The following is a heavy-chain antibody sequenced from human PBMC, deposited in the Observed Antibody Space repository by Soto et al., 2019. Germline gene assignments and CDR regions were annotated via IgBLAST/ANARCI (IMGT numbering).Heavy chain of an antibody. J-gene: IGHJ4*02. CDR3: ARHGSSGWYDQSDY. Sequence: GESLKISCEVSGYSFTTYWMGWVRQMPGKGLEWIGIIFPADSDTRYSPSFEGQVTISADTPTNTIYLQWSSLKSSDSAIYYCARHGSSGWYDQSDYWGQGTPVTVSS. CDR2: IFPADSDT. D-gene: IGHD6-19*01. V-gene: IGHV5-51*01. CDR1: GYSFTTYW.